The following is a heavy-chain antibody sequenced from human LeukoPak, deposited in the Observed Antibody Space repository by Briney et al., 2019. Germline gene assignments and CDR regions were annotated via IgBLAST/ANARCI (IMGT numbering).Heavy chain of an antibody. V-gene: IGHV3-21*01. J-gene: IGHJ3*02. CDR3: ARETYYDSSGYYSVGAFDI. CDR1: GFTFSSYS. Sequence: PGGSLRLSCAASGFTFSSYSMNWVRQAPGKGLEWVSSISSSSSYIYYADSVKGRFTISRDNAKNSLYLQMNSLRDEDTAVYYCARETYYDSSGYYSVGAFDIWGQGTMVTVSS. CDR2: ISSSSSYI. D-gene: IGHD3-22*01.